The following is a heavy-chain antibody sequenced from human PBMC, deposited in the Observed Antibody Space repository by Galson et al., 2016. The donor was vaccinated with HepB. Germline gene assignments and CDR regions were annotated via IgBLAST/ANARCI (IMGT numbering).Heavy chain of an antibody. Sequence: SVKVSCKASGGSFRADVFSWVRQAPGQGLEWMGGIIPTLDSTTYAQKFQGRVTLTADESTTTVYMELCSLRSDDTAVYYCARGLREDPPDQWGQGTLVIVSS. CDR1: GGSFRADV. V-gene: IGHV1-69*13. D-gene: IGHD2-21*01. J-gene: IGHJ5*02. CDR3: ARGLREDPPDQ. CDR2: IIPTLDST.